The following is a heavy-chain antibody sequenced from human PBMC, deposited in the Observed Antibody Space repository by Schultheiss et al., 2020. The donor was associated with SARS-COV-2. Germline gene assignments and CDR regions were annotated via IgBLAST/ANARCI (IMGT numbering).Heavy chain of an antibody. CDR3: ARVHYLYGMDV. V-gene: IGHV4-61*01. CDR1: GYSISSGYY. CDR2: IYYSGST. J-gene: IGHJ6*02. Sequence: SETLSLTCVVSGYSISSGYYWGWIRQPPGKGLEWIGYIYYSGSTNYNPSLKSRVTISVDTSKNQFSLKLSSVTAADTAVYYCARVHYLYGMDVWGQGTTVTVSS. D-gene: IGHD1-26*01.